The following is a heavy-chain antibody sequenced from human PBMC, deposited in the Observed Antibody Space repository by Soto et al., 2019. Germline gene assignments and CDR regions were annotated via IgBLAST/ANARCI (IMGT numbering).Heavy chain of an antibody. CDR3: ATAGNYDSSGRDF. V-gene: IGHV1-18*04. CDR2: ISANSGNT. J-gene: IGHJ4*02. CDR1: GFIFNNYA. D-gene: IGHD3-22*01. Sequence: QVQLVQSGAEVKKPGASVKVSCKAFGFIFNNYAISWVRQAPGHGLEWMGWISANSGNTNYAQKLQVRVTMTTDTYTSTAYMELRNLRYADTAVYYCATAGNYDSSGRDFWGQGTLVTVSS.